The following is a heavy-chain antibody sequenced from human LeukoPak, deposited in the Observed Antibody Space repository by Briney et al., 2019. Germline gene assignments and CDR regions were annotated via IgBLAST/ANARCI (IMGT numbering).Heavy chain of an antibody. Sequence: GASVKVSCKASGGTFSSYTISWVRPAPGQGLEWMGGIIPLFGTPDYAQKFQDRLTITADKSTSTAYMELSSLRSEDTAVYYCASATLRCSGGSCYEMDVWGKGTTVTVSS. CDR3: ASATLRCSGGSCYEMDV. J-gene: IGHJ6*04. V-gene: IGHV1-69*06. CDR1: GGTFSSYT. D-gene: IGHD2-15*01. CDR2: IIPLFGTP.